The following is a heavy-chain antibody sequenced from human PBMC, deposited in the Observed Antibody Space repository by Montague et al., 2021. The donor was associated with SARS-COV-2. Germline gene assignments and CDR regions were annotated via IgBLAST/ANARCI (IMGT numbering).Heavy chain of an antibody. CDR1: GFTFSSYA. Sequence: SLRLSCAASGFTFSSYAMSWVRQAPGKGLEWVSAISGSGGSTYYADSVKGRFTISRDNSKNTLYLQMYSLRAEDTAVYYCAREYFVNYSLDFWGQGTLVTVSS. D-gene: IGHD2-21*01. V-gene: IGHV3-23*01. J-gene: IGHJ4*02. CDR3: AREYFVNYSLDF. CDR2: ISGSGGST.